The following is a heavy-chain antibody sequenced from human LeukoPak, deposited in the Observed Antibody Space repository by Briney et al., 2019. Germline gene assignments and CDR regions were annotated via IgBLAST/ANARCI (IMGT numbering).Heavy chain of an antibody. V-gene: IGHV1-2*02. J-gene: IGHJ5*02. Sequence: SVKVSCKASGYTFTGYYMHWVRQAPGQGLEWMGWINPNSGGTNYAQKFQGRVTMTRDTSISTAYMELSRLRSDDTAVYYCARTYCSGGSCYSSGFDPWGQGTLVTVSS. D-gene: IGHD2-15*01. CDR1: GYTFTGYY. CDR2: INPNSGGT. CDR3: ARTYCSGGSCYSSGFDP.